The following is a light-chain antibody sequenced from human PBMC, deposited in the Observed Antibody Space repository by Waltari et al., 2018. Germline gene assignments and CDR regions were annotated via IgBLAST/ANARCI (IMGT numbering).Light chain of an antibody. J-gene: IGLJ2*01. V-gene: IGLV2-14*03. CDR2: DVN. Sequence: QSALTQPASVPGSPGQSSTISCTGNSSDVGGDDSVSRYEDHPGQAPQLIIYDVNKRPSGVSDRFSGSKSGNTASLTISGLQAEDEATFYCSSQSTKNGVIFGGGTKVTVL. CDR3: SSQSTKNGVI. CDR1: SSDVGGDDS.